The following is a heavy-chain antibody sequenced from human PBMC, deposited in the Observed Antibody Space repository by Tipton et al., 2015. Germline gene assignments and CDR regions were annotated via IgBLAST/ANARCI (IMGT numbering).Heavy chain of an antibody. Sequence: QLVQSGAEVKKPGESLKISCKISGFSFTSYWIAWVRQMPGKGLEWMGIIYPGHSDTRSSPSFEGQITMSADKSINTAFMEWSSLKASDTAMYYCARRGDIVVVPVGPFDYWGQGPLVTVSS. CDR3: ARRGDIVVVPVGPFDY. CDR1: GFSFTSYW. J-gene: IGHJ4*02. V-gene: IGHV5-51*01. D-gene: IGHD2-2*01. CDR2: IYPGHSDT.